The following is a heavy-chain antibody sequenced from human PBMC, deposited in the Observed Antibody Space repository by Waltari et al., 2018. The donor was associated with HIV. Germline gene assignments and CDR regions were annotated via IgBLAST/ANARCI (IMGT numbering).Heavy chain of an antibody. CDR3: ARAYNSGPTPHNYYYYGIDV. CDR2: VNHRGDT. Sequence: QWGSGQLRPSNTLSLTCAVYGGSFKGYFWNCVRRAPGRGLEWIGDVNHRGDTNYSPSLSGRVSLSVDTSKNQFSLRLTSLTAADSATYYCARAYNSGPTPHNYYYYGIDVWGRGTTVVVSS. V-gene: IGHV4-34*01. D-gene: IGHD3-22*01. J-gene: IGHJ6*02. CDR1: GGSFKGYF.